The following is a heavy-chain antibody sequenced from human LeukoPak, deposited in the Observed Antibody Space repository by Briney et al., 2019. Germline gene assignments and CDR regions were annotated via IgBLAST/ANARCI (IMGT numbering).Heavy chain of an antibody. CDR2: IYYSGST. Sequence: PSQTLSLTCTVSGGSISSGGYYWSWIRQHPGKSLEWIGYIYYSGSTYYNPSLKSRVTISVDTSKNQFSLKLSSVTAADTAVYYCARVLGRGGHYWFDPWGQGTLVTVSS. CDR3: ARVLGRGGHYWFDP. J-gene: IGHJ5*02. D-gene: IGHD3-10*01. CDR1: GGSISSGGYY. V-gene: IGHV4-31*03.